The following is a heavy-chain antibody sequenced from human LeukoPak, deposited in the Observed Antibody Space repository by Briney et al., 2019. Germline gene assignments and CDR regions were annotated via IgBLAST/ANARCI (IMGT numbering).Heavy chain of an antibody. Sequence: GGSLRLSCTASEFTVSRNYMLWVRQAPGKGLEWVAFIRYDGSNKYYADSVKGRFTISRDNSKNTLYLQMNSLRAEDTAVYYCASITDYWGQGTLVTVSS. CDR1: EFTVSRNY. CDR3: ASITDY. V-gene: IGHV3-30*02. CDR2: IRYDGSNK. J-gene: IGHJ4*02. D-gene: IGHD2/OR15-2a*01.